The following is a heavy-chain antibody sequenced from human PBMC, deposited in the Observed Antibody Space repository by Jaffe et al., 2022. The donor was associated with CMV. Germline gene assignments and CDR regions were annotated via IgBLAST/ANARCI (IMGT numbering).Heavy chain of an antibody. CDR2: ISYDGSNK. CDR1: GFTFSSYG. Sequence: QVQLVESGGGVVQPGRSLRLSCAASGFTFSSYGMHWVRQAPGKGLEWVAVISYDGSNKYYADSVKGRFTISRDNSKNTLYLQMNSLRAEDTAVYYCAKDSSSWYVISYYYGMDVWGQGTTVTVSS. D-gene: IGHD6-13*01. V-gene: IGHV3-30*18. CDR3: AKDSSSWYVISYYYGMDV. J-gene: IGHJ6*02.